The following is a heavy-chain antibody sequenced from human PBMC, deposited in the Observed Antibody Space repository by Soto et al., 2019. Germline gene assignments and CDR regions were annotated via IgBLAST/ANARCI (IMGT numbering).Heavy chain of an antibody. CDR1: GDSVSSTSTA. D-gene: IGHD6-19*01. Sequence: SQTLSLTCAISGDSVSSTSTAWICIIQSPSRGLEWLGRTYYRSNWYTDYAVSVKSRITISPDTSKNQFSLQLNSVTPEDTAVYYCARGSYYSGWVWGQGTLVTVSS. V-gene: IGHV6-1*01. J-gene: IGHJ4*02. CDR3: ARGSYYSGWV. CDR2: TYYRSNWYT.